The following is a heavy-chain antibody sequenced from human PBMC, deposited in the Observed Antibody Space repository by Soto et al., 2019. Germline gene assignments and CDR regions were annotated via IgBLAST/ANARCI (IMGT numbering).Heavy chain of an antibody. CDR3: VRDSGAKLSSS. V-gene: IGHV1-69*13. Sequence: SVKVSCKASGGTFSSYRINWVRQAPGQGLEWVGGIVPIYRTADYAQKFQGRVNITADESARTSYMELRSLKSQDTAVYYCVRDSGAKLSSSWGQGTLVTVSS. J-gene: IGHJ4*02. CDR1: GGTFSSYR. D-gene: IGHD6-13*01. CDR2: IVPIYRTA.